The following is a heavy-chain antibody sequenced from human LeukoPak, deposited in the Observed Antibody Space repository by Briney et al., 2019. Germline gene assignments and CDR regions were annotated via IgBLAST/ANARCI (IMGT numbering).Heavy chain of an antibody. Sequence: SETMSLTCAVYGGSFSGYDWSWIRPPPGKGLEWIGEINHSGSTNYNPSLKSRVTISVDTSKNQFSLKLSSVTAADTAAYYCAREITVTRPFDYWGQGTLVTVSS. J-gene: IGHJ4*02. D-gene: IGHD4-17*01. CDR1: GGSFSGYD. CDR2: INHSGST. V-gene: IGHV4-34*01. CDR3: AREITVTRPFDY.